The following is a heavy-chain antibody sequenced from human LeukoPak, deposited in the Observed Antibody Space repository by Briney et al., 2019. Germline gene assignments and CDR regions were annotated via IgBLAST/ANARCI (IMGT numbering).Heavy chain of an antibody. CDR1: GFTFGDYA. V-gene: IGHV3-49*03. J-gene: IGHJ4*02. D-gene: IGHD2-2*01. CDR3: TRAGPKYQLSDRGYPSFDY. CDR2: IRSKAYGGTT. Sequence: EPGRSLRLSCTASGFTFGDYAMSWFRQAPGKGLEWVGFIRSKAYGGTTEYAASVKGRFTISRDDSKSIAYLQMNSLKTEDTAVYYCTRAGPKYQLSDRGYPSFDYWGQGTLVTVSS.